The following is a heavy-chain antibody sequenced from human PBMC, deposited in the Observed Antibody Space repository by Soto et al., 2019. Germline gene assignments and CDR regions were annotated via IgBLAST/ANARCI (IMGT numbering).Heavy chain of an antibody. Sequence: QVQLVESGGGVVQPGRSLRLSCAASGFTFSYYAMHWVRQAPGKGLEWVAVMAYDGTNTYYADSVRGRFTISRDNSKNRLYLQMSSRKTDYTAVYYCGIEVEGGGSHRQDPVDYWGQGTLVTVSS. CDR1: GFTFSYYA. CDR3: GIEVEGGGSHRQDPVDY. J-gene: IGHJ4*02. CDR2: MAYDGTNT. V-gene: IGHV3-30-3*01. D-gene: IGHD3-16*02.